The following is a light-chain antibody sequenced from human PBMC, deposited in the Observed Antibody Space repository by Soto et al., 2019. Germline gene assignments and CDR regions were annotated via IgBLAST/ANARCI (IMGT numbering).Light chain of an antibody. CDR1: SSDVGSYNL. J-gene: IGLJ2*01. CDR2: EGS. V-gene: IGLV2-23*01. Sequence: QSVLTQPASVSGSPGQSITISCTGTSSDVGSYNLVSWYQQHPGKAPKLMIYEGSKRPSGVSNRFSGSKSGNTASLTISGLQAEDESEYYFCSYAGSSTLVFGGGTKVTVL. CDR3: CSYAGSSTLV.